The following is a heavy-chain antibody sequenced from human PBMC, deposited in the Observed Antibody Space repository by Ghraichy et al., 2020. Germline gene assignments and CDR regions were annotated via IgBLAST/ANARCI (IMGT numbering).Heavy chain of an antibody. J-gene: IGHJ4*02. CDR2: ISTSSRSI. CDR3: AKSDCESYGCKLLDS. V-gene: IGHV3-48*01. Sequence: LSLTCVGSGFTFGDYNLNWVRQSPGKGLEWISYISTSSRSIFYADSVKGRFTISRDNAQNSLFLQINSLRADDTAVYYCAKSDCESYGCKLLDSWGQGTLVTVSS. D-gene: IGHD2-21*01. CDR1: GFTFGDYN.